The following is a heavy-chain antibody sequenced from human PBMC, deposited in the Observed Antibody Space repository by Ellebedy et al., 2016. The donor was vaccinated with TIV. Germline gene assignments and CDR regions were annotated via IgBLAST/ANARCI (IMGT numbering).Heavy chain of an antibody. V-gene: IGHV3-74*01. D-gene: IGHD6-13*01. CDR1: GFSMSDHW. J-gene: IGHJ6*02. Sequence: GESLKISCVGSGFSMSDHWMHWVRQAPGKGLVWVSRIKNDGTSIYADSAKGRATISSDTARNTLYLQLNSLRVEDTAVYYCARDRVSYSSSWGLDLWGQGTTVTVSS. CDR2: IKNDGTS. CDR3: ARDRVSYSSSWGLDL.